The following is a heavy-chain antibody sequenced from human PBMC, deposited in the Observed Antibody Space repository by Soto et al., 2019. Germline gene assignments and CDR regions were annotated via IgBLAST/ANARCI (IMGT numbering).Heavy chain of an antibody. D-gene: IGHD1-26*01. J-gene: IGHJ6*02. CDR3: ARDIRGSSKNYYYYGMDV. V-gene: IGHV1-2*04. CDR1: GYTFTGYY. CDR2: INPNSGGT. Sequence: ASVKVSCKASGYTFTGYYMHWVRQAPGQGLEWMGWINPNSGGTNYAQKFQGWVTMTRDTSISTAYMELSRLRSDDTAVYYCARDIRGSSKNYYYYGMDVWGQGTTVTVSS.